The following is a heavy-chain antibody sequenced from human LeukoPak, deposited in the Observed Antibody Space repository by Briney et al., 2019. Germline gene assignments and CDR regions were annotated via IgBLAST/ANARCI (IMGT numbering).Heavy chain of an antibody. J-gene: IGHJ4*02. V-gene: IGHV4-39*01. CDR1: GGSISSSSYY. D-gene: IGHD1-26*01. CDR3: ARQLRYSGSYN. CDR2: IYYSGST. Sequence: SETLSLTCTVSGGSISSSSYYWGWIRQPPGKGLEWIGSIYYSGSTYYNPSLKSRVTISVDTSKNQFSLKLSSVIAADTAVYYCARQLRYSGSYNWGQGTLVTVSS.